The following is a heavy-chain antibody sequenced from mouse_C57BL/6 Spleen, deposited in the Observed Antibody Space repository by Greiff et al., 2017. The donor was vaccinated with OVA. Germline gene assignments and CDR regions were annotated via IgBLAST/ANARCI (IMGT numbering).Heavy chain of an antibody. V-gene: IGHV1-47*01. CDR2: FHPYNDDT. J-gene: IGHJ3*01. CDR3: ARRTYHGSGTFAY. CDR1: GYTFTTYP. D-gene: IGHD1-1*01. Sequence: QVQLKESGAELVKPGASVKMCCKASGYTFTTYPIEWMKQNHGKSLEWIGNFHPYNDDTKYNEKFKGKATLTVEKSSSTVYLELSRLTSDDSAVYYCARRTYHGSGTFAYWGQGTLVTVSA.